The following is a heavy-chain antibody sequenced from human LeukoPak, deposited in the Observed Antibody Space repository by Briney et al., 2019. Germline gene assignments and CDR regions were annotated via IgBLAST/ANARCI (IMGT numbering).Heavy chain of an antibody. J-gene: IGHJ4*02. D-gene: IGHD6-6*01. Sequence: SVTVSCKASGYSFTGYYIQWLRQAPGQGLEWMGWIKPNSDGPNYPHTFQGRVIMTRDTSLSTAYMELSRLTSDDTATFYCARDGLGIEYWGQATMATVSS. CDR1: GYSFTGYY. V-gene: IGHV1-2*07. CDR3: ARDGLGIEY. CDR2: IKPNSDGP.